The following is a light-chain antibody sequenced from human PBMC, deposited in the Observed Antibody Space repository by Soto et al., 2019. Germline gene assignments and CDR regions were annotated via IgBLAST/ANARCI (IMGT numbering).Light chain of an antibody. CDR1: QSIKNNQ. Sequence: EVVLTQSPGTLSLSPGERATLSCRASQSIKNNQLAWYKQTPGQAPRLLIYGASSRATGIPDRFGGSGSGTDFTLTISRLEPEDFAVYYCQQHGISHITFGQGTRLEIK. CDR2: GAS. CDR3: QQHGISHIT. J-gene: IGKJ5*01. V-gene: IGKV3-20*01.